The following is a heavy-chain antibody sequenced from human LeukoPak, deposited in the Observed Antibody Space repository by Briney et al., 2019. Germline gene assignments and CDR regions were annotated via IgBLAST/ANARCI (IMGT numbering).Heavy chain of an antibody. D-gene: IGHD1-26*01. CDR3: ARDKYSGSYPLDY. CDR2: ISSSSSYI. V-gene: IGHV3-21*04. J-gene: IGHJ4*02. CDR1: GFTFSSYS. Sequence: NPGGSLRLSCAASGFTFSSYSMNWVRQAPGKGLEWVSFISSSSSYIYYADSMKGRFTISRDNAKNSLYLQMNSLRAEDTAVYYCARDKYSGSYPLDYWGQGTLVTVSS.